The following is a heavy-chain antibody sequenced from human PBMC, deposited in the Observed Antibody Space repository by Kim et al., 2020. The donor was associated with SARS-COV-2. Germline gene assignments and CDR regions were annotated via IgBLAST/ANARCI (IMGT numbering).Heavy chain of an antibody. J-gene: IGHJ4*02. CDR1: GFTFSHFA. V-gene: IGHV3-23*01. D-gene: IGHD3-22*01. CDR3: ARGRDVSSYYSFDY. Sequence: GGSLRLSCAASGFTFSHFAINWVRQAPGKGLEWVSGLTGSGLTTYYADSVKGRFTISRDNSQNTVFLQMSSLRAEDTAIYYCARGRDVSSYYSFDYWGQGTPVTVSS. CDR2: LTGSGLTT.